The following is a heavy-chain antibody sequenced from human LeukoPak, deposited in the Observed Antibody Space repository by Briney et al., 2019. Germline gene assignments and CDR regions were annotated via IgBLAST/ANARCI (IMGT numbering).Heavy chain of an antibody. D-gene: IGHD3-22*01. V-gene: IGHV3-30*04. CDR2: ISYDGSNK. J-gene: IGHJ4*02. CDR3: ARRGYYYDSSGYEYYFDY. Sequence: GRSLRLSCAASGFTFSSYAMHWVRQAPGKGLEWVAVISYDGSNKYYADSVKGRFTISRDNSKNTLYLQMDSLRAEDTAVYYCARRGYYYDSSGYEYYFDYWGRGTLVTVSS. CDR1: GFTFSSYA.